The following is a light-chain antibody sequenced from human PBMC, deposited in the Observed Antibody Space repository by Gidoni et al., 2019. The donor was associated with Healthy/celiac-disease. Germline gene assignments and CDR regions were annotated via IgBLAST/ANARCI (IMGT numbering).Light chain of an antibody. J-gene: IGLJ2*01. CDR1: KLGDKY. CDR2: QDS. Sequence: SYELTQPPSVSVSPGQTASITCFGDKLGDKYACWYQQKPGQSPVLVIYQDSKRPSGIPERFSGSNSGNTATLTISGTQAMDEADYYCQAWDSSTDGVVFGGGTKLTVL. V-gene: IGLV3-1*01. CDR3: QAWDSSTDGVV.